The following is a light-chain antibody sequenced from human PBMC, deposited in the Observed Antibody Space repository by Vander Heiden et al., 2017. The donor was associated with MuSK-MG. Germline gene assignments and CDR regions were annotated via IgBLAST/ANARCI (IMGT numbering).Light chain of an antibody. J-gene: IGKJ1*01. V-gene: IGKV1-39*01. CDR1: QSIGSF. CDR2: AAS. Sequence: DIQMTQSPSSLSASVGDRVTITCRASQSIGSFLNWYQQKPGKAPKLLVYAASSLQSGVPSRFSGSGYGTDFTLTISSRQPEDYATYYCQQNDNTPPWTFGQRTKVEIK. CDR3: QQNDNTPPWT.